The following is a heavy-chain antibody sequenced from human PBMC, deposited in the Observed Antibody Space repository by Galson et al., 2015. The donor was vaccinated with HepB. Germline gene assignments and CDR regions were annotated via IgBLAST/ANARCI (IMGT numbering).Heavy chain of an antibody. CDR3: ARVRSSGSYSLFAY. J-gene: IGHJ4*02. Sequence: LRLSCAASGFTFSSYSMNWVRQAPGKGLEWVSSISSSSSYIYYADSVKGRFTISRDNAKNSLYLQMNSLRAEDTAVYYCARVRSSGSYSLFAYWGQGTLVTVSS. CDR2: ISSSSSYI. V-gene: IGHV3-21*01. CDR1: GFTFSSYS. D-gene: IGHD1-26*01.